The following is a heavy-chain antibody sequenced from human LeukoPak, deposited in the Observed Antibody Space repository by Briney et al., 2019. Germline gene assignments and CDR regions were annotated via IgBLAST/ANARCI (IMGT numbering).Heavy chain of an antibody. J-gene: IGHJ6*03. CDR2: VTAFNENT. CDR1: GFALTTYN. D-gene: IGHD5-24*01. Sequence: ASVKVSCKSSGFALTTYNIVWLRQAPGQGLEWVGWVTAFNENTHYSRKFQGRVTMTRDTSTSTAYMELRSLRSDDTAVYYCARNTYGYKFSMDVWGKGTTVTVSS. V-gene: IGHV1-18*01. CDR3: ARNTYGYKFSMDV.